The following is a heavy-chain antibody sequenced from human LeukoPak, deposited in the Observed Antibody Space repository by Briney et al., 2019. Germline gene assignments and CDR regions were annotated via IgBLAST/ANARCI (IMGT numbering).Heavy chain of an antibody. Sequence: ASVKVSCKASGYTFTSYGISWVRQAPGQGLEWMGWISAYNGNTNYAQKLQGRVTMTTDTSTSTAYMELRSLRSDDTAVYHCARDIVVVPAAIRGGYYYYYGMDVWGQGTTVTVSS. CDR3: ARDIVVVPAAIRGGYYYYYGMDV. CDR2: ISAYNGNT. D-gene: IGHD2-2*02. J-gene: IGHJ6*02. CDR1: GYTFTSYG. V-gene: IGHV1-18*01.